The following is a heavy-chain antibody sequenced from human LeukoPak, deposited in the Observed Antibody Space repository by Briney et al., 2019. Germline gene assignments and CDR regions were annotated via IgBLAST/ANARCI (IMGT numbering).Heavy chain of an antibody. V-gene: IGHV3-23*01. Sequence: GGSLRLSCAASGFTFSNYALVWVRQTPRKGLEWVSAISGSGATPHYADAVRGRFTISRDNSKNTLYLQMNSLRAEDTAIYYCGKDPNGGYIGAFDFWGQGTMVTASS. D-gene: IGHD4-17*01. J-gene: IGHJ3*01. CDR3: GKDPNGGYIGAFDF. CDR2: ISGSGATP. CDR1: GFTFSNYA.